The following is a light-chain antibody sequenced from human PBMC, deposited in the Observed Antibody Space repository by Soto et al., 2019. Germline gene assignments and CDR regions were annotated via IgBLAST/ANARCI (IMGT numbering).Light chain of an antibody. CDR1: SSDVGSYNY. CDR2: EVS. CDR3: SSYTSSSPVV. Sequence: QSALTQPASVSGSPGQSITISCTGTSSDVGSYNYVSWYQQHPGKVPKLMIYEVSNRPSGVSNRFSGSKSGNTASLTISVLQAEDQAYYYCSSYTSSSPVVFGGGTKLTVL. J-gene: IGLJ2*01. V-gene: IGLV2-14*01.